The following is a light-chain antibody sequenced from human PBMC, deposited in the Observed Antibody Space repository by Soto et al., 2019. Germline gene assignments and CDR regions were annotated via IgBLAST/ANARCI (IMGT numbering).Light chain of an antibody. V-gene: IGKV1-5*01. CDR3: QQYHSFLT. Sequence: DIQMTQSPSTLSASIGDRVTVTCRASQSISTWLAWYQQKPGTAPKLLIFDASNLESGVPLRFSGSGSGTEFTLTITSLQPDDFATYYCQQYHSFLTFGQGTKVDIK. CDR2: DAS. J-gene: IGKJ1*01. CDR1: QSISTW.